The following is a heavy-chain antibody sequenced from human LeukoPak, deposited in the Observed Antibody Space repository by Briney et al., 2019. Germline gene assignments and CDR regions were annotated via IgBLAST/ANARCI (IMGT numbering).Heavy chain of an antibody. CDR2: ISYSGYT. CDR1: GGXISNTSYY. CDR3: ARAYSGWYGQFDY. D-gene: IGHD6-19*01. J-gene: IGHJ4*02. Sequence: PSETLSLTCTVSGGXISNTSYYWGWIRQPPGKGPEWIGYISYSGYTYYNPSLKSRVTISVDTSKNQFSLKLSSVTAADTAVYYCARAYSGWYGQFDYWGQGTLVTVSS. V-gene: IGHV4-39*07.